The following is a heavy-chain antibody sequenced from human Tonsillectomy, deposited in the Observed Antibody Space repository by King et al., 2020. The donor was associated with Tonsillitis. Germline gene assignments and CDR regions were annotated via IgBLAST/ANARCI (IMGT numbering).Heavy chain of an antibody. Sequence: AQLVQSGAEVKKPGASVKVSCKASGYTFSDYYMHWVRQAPGQGLEWMGWLNPNTGGTNYAQMFQGRVSMTRDTSISTAYMELSRLRSDDTAVYFCARDPWTSYYDFWSGSYRGGGYFDYWGQGTLVTVSS. D-gene: IGHD3-3*01. J-gene: IGHJ4*02. CDR3: ARDPWTSYYDFWSGSYRGGGYFDY. V-gene: IGHV1-2*02. CDR1: GYTFSDYY. CDR2: LNPNTGGT.